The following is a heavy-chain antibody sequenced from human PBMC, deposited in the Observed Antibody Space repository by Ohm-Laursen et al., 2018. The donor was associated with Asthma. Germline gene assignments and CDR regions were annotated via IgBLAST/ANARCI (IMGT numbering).Heavy chain of an antibody. CDR3: ARLTMVQGVNSYYYGMDV. CDR2: IYYSGST. CDR1: GGSISSGGYY. Sequence: SQTLSLTCTVSGGSISSGGYYWSWIRQHPGKGLEWIGYIYYSGSTYYNPSPKSRVTISVDTSKNQFSLKLSSVTAADTAVYYCARLTMVQGVNSYYYGMDVWGQGTTVTVSS. D-gene: IGHD3-10*01. J-gene: IGHJ6*02. V-gene: IGHV4-31*03.